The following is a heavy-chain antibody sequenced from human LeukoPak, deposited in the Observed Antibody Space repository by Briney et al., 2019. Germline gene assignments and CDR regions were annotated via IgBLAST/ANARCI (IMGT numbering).Heavy chain of an antibody. CDR1: GGTFSSYA. D-gene: IGHD3-16*01. CDR2: IIPIFGTA. V-gene: IGHV1-69*06. J-gene: IGHJ4*02. Sequence: SVKVSCKASGGTFSSYAIRWVRQAPGQGLEWMGGIIPIFGTANYAQKFQGRVTITADKSTSTAYMELSSLRSEDTAVYYCASEIGLSGGYYFDYWGQGTLVTVSS. CDR3: ASEIGLSGGYYFDY.